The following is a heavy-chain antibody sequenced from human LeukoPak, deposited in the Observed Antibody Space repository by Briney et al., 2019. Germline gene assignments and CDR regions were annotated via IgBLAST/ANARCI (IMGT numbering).Heavy chain of an antibody. CDR3: AREGPEGITFASDI. Sequence: GGSLRLSCAASGFTFSSYWMHWVRQAPGKGLVWVSSISSSSSYIYYADSVKGRFTISRDNAKNSLYLQMNSLRAEDTAVYYCAREGPEGITFASDIWGQGTMVTVSS. J-gene: IGHJ3*02. D-gene: IGHD2/OR15-2a*01. CDR1: GFTFSSYW. V-gene: IGHV3-21*01. CDR2: ISSSSSYI.